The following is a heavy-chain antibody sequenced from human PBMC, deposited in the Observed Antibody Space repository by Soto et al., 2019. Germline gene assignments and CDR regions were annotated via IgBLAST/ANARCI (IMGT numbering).Heavy chain of an antibody. V-gene: IGHV3-30*18. CDR1: GFDFSTYG. D-gene: IGHD6-6*01. CDR2: VSYDGSTQ. Sequence: QVQLVESGGGVVQPGRSLRLSCAASGFDFSTYGMHWVRQAPGKGLEWVAVVSYDGSTQYYLDSVKGRFTISRDNSKNTLYLKMNRLRADDTAVYYCTKENARKIGRPPYYYYYGMDVWGQGTTVTVSS. CDR3: TKENARKIGRPPYYYYYGMDV. J-gene: IGHJ6*02.